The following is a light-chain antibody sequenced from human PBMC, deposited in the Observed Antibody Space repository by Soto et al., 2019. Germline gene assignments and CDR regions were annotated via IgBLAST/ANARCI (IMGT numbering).Light chain of an antibody. CDR3: SSYTSSSTRV. V-gene: IGLV2-14*01. CDR2: DVS. J-gene: IGLJ2*01. CDR1: SSDVGGYNY. Sequence: QSVLTQPASVSGSPGQSITISCTGTSSDVGGYNYVSWYQQHPGKAPKLMIYDVSNRPSGVSNRFSGSKSCNTASLTISGLQAEDEADYYCSSYTSSSTRVFGGGTKVTVL.